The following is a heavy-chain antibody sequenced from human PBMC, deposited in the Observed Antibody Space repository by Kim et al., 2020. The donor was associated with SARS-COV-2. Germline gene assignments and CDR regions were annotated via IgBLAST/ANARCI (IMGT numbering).Heavy chain of an antibody. CDR3: ARDKYYDILTGYHYYYYYGMDV. D-gene: IGHD3-9*01. CDR1: GYTFTSYA. Sequence: ASVKVSCKASGYTFTSYAMNWVRQAPGQGLEWMGWINTNTGNPTYAQGFTGRFVFSLDTSVSTAYLQISSLKAEDTAVYYCARDKYYDILTGYHYYYYYGMDVWGQGTTVTVSS. J-gene: IGHJ6*02. CDR2: INTNTGNP. V-gene: IGHV7-4-1*02.